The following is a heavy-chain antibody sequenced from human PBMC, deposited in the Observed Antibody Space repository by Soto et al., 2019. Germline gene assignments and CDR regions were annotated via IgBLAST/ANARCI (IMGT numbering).Heavy chain of an antibody. CDR1: GYSFTSYW. CDR2: IDPSDSYT. J-gene: IGHJ6*04. Sequence: PGESLKISCKGSGYSFTSYWISWVRQMPGKGLEWMGRIDPSDSYTNYSPSFQGHVTISADKSISTAYLQWSSLKASDTARYYSAPDLPPAIEADGYYYYGMDVWRKGNTVLVSS. V-gene: IGHV5-10-1*01. CDR3: APDLPPAIEADGYYYYGMDV. D-gene: IGHD2-2*02.